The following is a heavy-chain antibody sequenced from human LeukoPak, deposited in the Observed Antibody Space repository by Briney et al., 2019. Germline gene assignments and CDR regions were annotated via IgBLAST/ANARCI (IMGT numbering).Heavy chain of an antibody. CDR2: IDPHSGGP. J-gene: IGHJ4*02. CDR3: ARGDYCGSGTTFDY. Sequence: ASVKVSCKASGYTFTGYYEHWVRQVPGQGLEWMGWIDPHSGGPRLAQKFQGRVTLTSDTSISTAYMDLSSLRSDDTAVYYCARGDYCGSGTTFDYWGQGTLVIVSS. D-gene: IGHD3-10*01. V-gene: IGHV1-2*02. CDR1: GYTFTGYY.